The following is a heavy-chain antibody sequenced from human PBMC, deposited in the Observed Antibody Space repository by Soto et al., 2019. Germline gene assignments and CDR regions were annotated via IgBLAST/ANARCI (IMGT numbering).Heavy chain of an antibody. Sequence: QVQLVESGGGVVQPGRSLRLSCAASGFTFSIYGMHWVRQAPGKGLEWVALISYDGSTKFYADSVKGRFTISRDNSKSTLNLEMNSLSAEDTAVYFCSKDAKKYPYYHHGMDVWGQGTTVTVSS. J-gene: IGHJ6*02. CDR1: GFTFSIYG. CDR3: SKDAKKYPYYHHGMDV. V-gene: IGHV3-30*18. D-gene: IGHD1-26*01. CDR2: ISYDGSTK.